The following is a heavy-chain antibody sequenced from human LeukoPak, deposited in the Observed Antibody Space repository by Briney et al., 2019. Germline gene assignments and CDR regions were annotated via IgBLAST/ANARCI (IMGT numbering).Heavy chain of an antibody. D-gene: IGHD4-23*01. J-gene: IGHJ4*02. CDR2: INHSGST. CDR1: GGSFSGYY. CDR3: ARGEVTREIDY. Sequence: SETLSLTCAVYGGSFSGYYWSWIRQPPGKGLEWIGEINHSGSTNCNPTLKSRVTISVDTSQNQFSLKLSSVTAADTAVYYCARGEVTREIDYWGQGTLVTVSS. V-gene: IGHV4-34*01.